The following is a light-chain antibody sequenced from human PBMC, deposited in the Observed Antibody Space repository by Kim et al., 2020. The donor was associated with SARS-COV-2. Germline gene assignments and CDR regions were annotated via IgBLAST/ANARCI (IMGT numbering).Light chain of an antibody. CDR3: QQRSNWPLT. Sequence: LSPGERATLSCRAVQSVTNNLAWYQQKPGQAPRLLIYGASTRATGIPARFSGSGSGTDFTLTISSLEPEDFAVYYCQQRSNWPLTFGGGTKVDIK. J-gene: IGKJ4*01. CDR2: GAS. V-gene: IGKV3-11*01. CDR1: QSVTNN.